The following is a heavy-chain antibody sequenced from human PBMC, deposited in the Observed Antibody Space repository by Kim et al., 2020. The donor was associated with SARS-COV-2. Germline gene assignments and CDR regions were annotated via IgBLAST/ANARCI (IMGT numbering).Heavy chain of an antibody. CDR2: IDPSDSYT. CDR3: TWDGAAGTIRFDY. V-gene: IGHV5-10-1*01. Sequence: GESLKISCKGSGYSFTSYWISWVRQMPGKGLEWMVRIDPSDSYTNYSPSFQGHVTISADKSISTAYLQWSSLKASDTAMYYCTWDGAAGTIRFDYWGQGTLVTVSS. J-gene: IGHJ4*02. D-gene: IGHD6-13*01. CDR1: GYSFTSYW.